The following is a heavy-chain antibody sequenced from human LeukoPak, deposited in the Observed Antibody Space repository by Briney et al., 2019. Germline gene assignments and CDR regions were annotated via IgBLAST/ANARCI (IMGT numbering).Heavy chain of an antibody. CDR3: ARSDFWSGYLDC. CDR1: GGSISSYY. J-gene: IGHJ4*02. Sequence: SETLSLTCTDSGGSISSYYWSWIRQPPGKGLEWIGYIYYSGSTNYNPSLKSRVTISVDTSKNQFSLKLSSVTAADTAVYYCARSDFWSGYLDCWGQGTLVTVSS. V-gene: IGHV4-59*01. CDR2: IYYSGST. D-gene: IGHD3-3*01.